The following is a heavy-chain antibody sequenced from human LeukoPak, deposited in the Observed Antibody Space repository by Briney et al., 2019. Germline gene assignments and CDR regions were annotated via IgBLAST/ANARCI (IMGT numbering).Heavy chain of an antibody. CDR3: ASSTMVRGVVDY. D-gene: IGHD3-10*01. V-gene: IGHV4-31*03. J-gene: IGHJ4*02. Sequence: SETLSLTCTVSGGSISSGGYYWNWIRQHPGKDLEWIGYIYYSGSTYYNPSLKSRVTISVDTSKNQFSLKLNSVTAADTAVYYCASSTMVRGVVDYWGQGTLVTVSS. CDR1: GGSISSGGYY. CDR2: IYYSGST.